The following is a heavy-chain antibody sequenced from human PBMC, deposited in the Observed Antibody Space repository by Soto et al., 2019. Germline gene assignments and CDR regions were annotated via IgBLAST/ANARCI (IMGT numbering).Heavy chain of an antibody. J-gene: IGHJ2*01. CDR3: ERTTVLFQAEDGIGDL. V-gene: IGHV2-70*11. CDR1: SSSGIY. D-gene: IGHD1-1*01. Sequence: SSSGIYVSWIRQPPGKALEWLSRIDWDEDKYYSTSLKARLTISKDTSKNQVVLTMTNMDPVDTATYDCERTTVLFQAEDGIGDL. CDR2: IDWDEDK.